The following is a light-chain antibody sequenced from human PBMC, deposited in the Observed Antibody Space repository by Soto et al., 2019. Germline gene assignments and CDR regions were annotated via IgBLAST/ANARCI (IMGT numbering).Light chain of an antibody. Sequence: EVVLTHSPVTLSLSPGERATLSCRAAQSVGTRLAWYQHKTVQAPRLLISGASSRASGIPDRFTGSGSETSFTLTIRRLEPEDFALYYCQHYQSGHPITFGQGTRLEIK. J-gene: IGKJ5*01. CDR1: QSVGTR. CDR2: GAS. CDR3: QHYQSGHPIT. V-gene: IGKV3-20*01.